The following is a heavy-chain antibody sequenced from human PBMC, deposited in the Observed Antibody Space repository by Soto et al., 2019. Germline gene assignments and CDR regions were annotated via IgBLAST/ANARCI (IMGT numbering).Heavy chain of an antibody. J-gene: IGHJ6*02. CDR2: VIPIFGTA. D-gene: IGHD2-2*01. CDR1: GSTFRSYA. V-gene: IGHV1-69*01. Sequence: SMKVSCKASGSTFRSYAINWVRPAPRQRPELMGGVIPIFGTANYAQKFQGRVTITADESTSTAYMELSSLRSEDTAVYYCARIADCSITTCSFPSRFHIRGYYYYYGMDVWGQGTTVTVSS. CDR3: ARIADCSITTCSFPSRFHIRGYYYYYGMDV.